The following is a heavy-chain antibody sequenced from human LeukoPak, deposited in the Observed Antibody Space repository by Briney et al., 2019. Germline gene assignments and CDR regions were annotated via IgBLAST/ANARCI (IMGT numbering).Heavy chain of an antibody. CDR2: ISYDGSNK. V-gene: IGHV3-30*18. CDR1: GFTFSSYG. D-gene: IGHD3-22*01. Sequence: GGSLRLSCAASGFTFSSYGRHWVRQAPGKGLEGVAVISYDGSNKYYADSVKGRFTISRDNSKNTLYLQMNSLRAEDTAVYYCAKDLYYDSSGYYIGYFDYWGQGTLVTVSS. J-gene: IGHJ4*02. CDR3: AKDLYYDSSGYYIGYFDY.